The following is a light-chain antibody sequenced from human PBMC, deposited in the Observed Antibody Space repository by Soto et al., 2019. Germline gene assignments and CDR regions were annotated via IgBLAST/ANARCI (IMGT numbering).Light chain of an antibody. Sequence: EIVLTQSPATLSLSPGERATLSCRASQSVSSYLAWYQQKPVQAPRLLIYDASNRATGIPARFSGSGSGTDFTLTISRLEPEDFAVYYCQQYGSSPITFGQGTRLEIK. CDR1: QSVSSY. CDR2: DAS. J-gene: IGKJ5*01. CDR3: QQYGSSPIT. V-gene: IGKV3-20*01.